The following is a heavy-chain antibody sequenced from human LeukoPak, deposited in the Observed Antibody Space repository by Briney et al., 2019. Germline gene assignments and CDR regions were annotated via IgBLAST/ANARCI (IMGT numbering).Heavy chain of an antibody. Sequence: SETLSLTCTVSGGSISSYYWSWIRQPPGKGLGWIGYIYYSGSTNYNPSLKSRVTISVDTSKNQFSLMLSSVTAADTAVYYCAGRNYDFWNDYYYMDVWGKGTTVTVS. V-gene: IGHV4-59*01. CDR3: AGRNYDFWNDYYYMDV. CDR2: IYYSGST. J-gene: IGHJ6*03. D-gene: IGHD3-3*01. CDR1: GGSISSYY.